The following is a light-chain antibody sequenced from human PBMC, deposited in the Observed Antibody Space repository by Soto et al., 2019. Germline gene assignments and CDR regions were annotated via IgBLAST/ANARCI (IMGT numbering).Light chain of an antibody. J-gene: IGLJ1*01. CDR1: SSDVGGYEY. V-gene: IGLV2-14*01. CDR2: DVS. CDR3: ISYTSINLYV. Sequence: QSVLTQPASVSGSPGQSISISCTGTSSDVGGYEYVSWYQQHAGKAPKLMIYDVSSRASGVSNRFSGSKSGNTASLTISGLQAEDEADYYCISYTSINLYVLGTGTKVTV.